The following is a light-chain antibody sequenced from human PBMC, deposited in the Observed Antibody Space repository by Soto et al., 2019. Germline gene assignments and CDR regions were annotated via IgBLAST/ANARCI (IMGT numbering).Light chain of an antibody. Sequence: QSVLTQPASVSGSPGQSITLSCTGTSSDVGGYNYVSWYQQHPAKAPKLMIYEVSNRPSGVSNRFSGSKSGNTASLTISGLQAEDEADYYCSSYTSSSTVVFGGGTKLTV. V-gene: IGLV2-14*01. CDR2: EVS. CDR3: SSYTSSSTVV. CDR1: SSDVGGYNY. J-gene: IGLJ2*01.